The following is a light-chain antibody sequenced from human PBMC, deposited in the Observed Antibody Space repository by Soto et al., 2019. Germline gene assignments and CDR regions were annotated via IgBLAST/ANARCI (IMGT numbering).Light chain of an antibody. CDR1: QSVNNY. V-gene: IGKV3-20*01. J-gene: IGKJ1*01. CDR2: GAS. Sequence: EIVLTQSPSTLSLSPGERATLSCRASQSVNNYLAWYQQRPGQAPRLLIYGASSRATGIPDRFSGSGSGTDFTLTISRLEPEDFAMYYCQQYGGSPWTFGQGTKVDIK. CDR3: QQYGGSPWT.